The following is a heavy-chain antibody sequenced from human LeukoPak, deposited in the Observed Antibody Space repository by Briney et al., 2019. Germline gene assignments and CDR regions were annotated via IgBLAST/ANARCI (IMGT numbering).Heavy chain of an antibody. D-gene: IGHD3-22*01. V-gene: IGHV3-23*01. CDR3: AKGDSSGYYGNFDY. CDR2: ISGSGGST. Sequence: GGSLRLSCAVSGLTFSSYAMSWVRQAPGKGLEWVSAISGSGGSTYYADSVKGRFTISRDNSKNTLYLQMNSLRAEDTAVYYCAKGDSSGYYGNFDYWGQGTLVTVSS. J-gene: IGHJ4*02. CDR1: GLTFSSYA.